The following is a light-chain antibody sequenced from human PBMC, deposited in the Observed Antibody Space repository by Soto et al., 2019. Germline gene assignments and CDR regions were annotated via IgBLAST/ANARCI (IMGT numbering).Light chain of an antibody. V-gene: IGLV1-44*01. CDR1: SSNIGSNT. CDR3: AAWDDSLSGPV. CDR2: SND. Sequence: QSALTQPPSASGTPGQRVTISCSGSSSNIGSNTVNWYQQVPGTAPKLLIYSNDQRPSGVPDRFSGSKSGTSASLAISGLQSEDEADYSCAAWDDSLSGPVFGGGIKVTVL. J-gene: IGLJ2*01.